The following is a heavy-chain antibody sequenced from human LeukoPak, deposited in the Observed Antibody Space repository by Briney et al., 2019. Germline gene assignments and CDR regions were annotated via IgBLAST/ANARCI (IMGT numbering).Heavy chain of an antibody. V-gene: IGHV3-11*01. CDR1: GFTFSDYY. D-gene: IGHD1-1*01. Sequence: PGGSLRLSCAASGFTFSDYYMSWIRQAPGKGLEWVSYISSSGSTIYYADSVKGRFTISRDNAKNSLYLQMNSLRAEDTAVYYCARDRAYNWNQRWDAFDIWGQGTMVTVSS. CDR2: ISSSGSTI. CDR3: ARDRAYNWNQRWDAFDI. J-gene: IGHJ3*02.